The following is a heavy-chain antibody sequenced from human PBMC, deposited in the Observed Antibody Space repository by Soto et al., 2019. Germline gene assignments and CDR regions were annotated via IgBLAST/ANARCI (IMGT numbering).Heavy chain of an antibody. CDR2: ISGSGGST. CDR3: AKDLREYQLPDSFDY. Sequence: GGSLRLSCAASGFTFSSYAMSWVRQAPGKGLEWVSAISGSGGSTYYADSVKGRFTISRDNSKNTLYLQMNSLRAEDTAVYYCAKDLREYQLPDSFDYWGQGTLVTVSS. V-gene: IGHV3-23*01. D-gene: IGHD2-2*01. J-gene: IGHJ4*02. CDR1: GFTFSSYA.